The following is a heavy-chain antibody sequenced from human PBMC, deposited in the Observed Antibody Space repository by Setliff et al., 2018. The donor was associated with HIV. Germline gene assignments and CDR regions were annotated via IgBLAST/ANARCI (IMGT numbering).Heavy chain of an antibody. CDR2: IYYSGST. D-gene: IGHD3-10*01. CDR1: GGSISSSSYY. CDR3: ARDWVTRSNYYGLGSPWYFDF. Sequence: SSETLSLTCTVSGGSISSSSYYWGWVRQPPGKGLEWIGTIYYSGSTYYNPSLRSRVTISVDTSRNQFSLRLSSVTAADTAVYYCARDWVTRSNYYGLGSPWYFDFWGRGILVTVSS. V-gene: IGHV4-39*02. J-gene: IGHJ2*01.